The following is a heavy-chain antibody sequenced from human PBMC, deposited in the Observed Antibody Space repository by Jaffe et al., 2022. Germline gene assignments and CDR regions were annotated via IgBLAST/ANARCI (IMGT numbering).Heavy chain of an antibody. CDR3: ARHVSDRYCSSTSCYLSWFDP. J-gene: IGHJ5*02. D-gene: IGHD2-2*01. CDR2: IYYSGST. Sequence: QLQLQESGPGLVKPSETLSLTCTVSGGSISSSSYYWGWIRQPPGKGLEWIGSIYYSGSTYYNPSLKSRVTISVDTSKNQFSLKLSSVTAADTAVYYCARHVSDRYCSSTSCYLSWFDPWGQGTLVTVSS. V-gene: IGHV4-39*01. CDR1: GGSISSSSYY.